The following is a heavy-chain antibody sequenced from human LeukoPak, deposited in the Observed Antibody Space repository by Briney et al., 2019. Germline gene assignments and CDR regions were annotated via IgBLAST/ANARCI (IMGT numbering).Heavy chain of an antibody. CDR3: ARDQEGSDY. Sequence: ASVKVSCKASGYTFTSNYIHWVRQAPGQGLEWMGMIYPRDGSTSYAQKFQGRVTVTRDTSTSTVHMELSGLRSEDTAVYNCARDQEGSDYWGQGTLVTVSS. J-gene: IGHJ4*02. CDR1: GYTFTSNY. CDR2: IYPRDGST. V-gene: IGHV1-46*01.